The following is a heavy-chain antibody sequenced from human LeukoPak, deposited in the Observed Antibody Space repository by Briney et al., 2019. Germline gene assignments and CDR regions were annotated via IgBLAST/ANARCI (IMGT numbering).Heavy chain of an antibody. D-gene: IGHD3-3*01. CDR2: ISSSSSYI. Sequence: AGGSLRLSCAASGFTFSSYSMNWVRQAPGKGLEWVSSISSSSSYIYYADSVKGRFTISRDNSKNTLYLQMNSLRAEDTAVYYCAKVLGFLEWLSIDYWGQGTLVTVSS. CDR3: AKVLGFLEWLSIDY. V-gene: IGHV3-21*04. J-gene: IGHJ4*02. CDR1: GFTFSSYS.